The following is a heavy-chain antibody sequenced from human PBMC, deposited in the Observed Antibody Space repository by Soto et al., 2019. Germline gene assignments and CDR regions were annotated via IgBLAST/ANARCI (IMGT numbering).Heavy chain of an antibody. CDR3: ARGRFLRGYCSGGSCYSSWFDP. Sequence: SETLSLTCAVYGGSFSGYYWSWIRQPPGKGLEWIGEINHSGSTNYNPSLKSRVTISVDTSKSQFSLKLSSVTAADTAVYYCARGRFLRGYCSGGSCYSSWFDPWGQGTLVTVSS. V-gene: IGHV4-34*01. D-gene: IGHD2-15*01. CDR2: INHSGST. J-gene: IGHJ5*02. CDR1: GGSFSGYY.